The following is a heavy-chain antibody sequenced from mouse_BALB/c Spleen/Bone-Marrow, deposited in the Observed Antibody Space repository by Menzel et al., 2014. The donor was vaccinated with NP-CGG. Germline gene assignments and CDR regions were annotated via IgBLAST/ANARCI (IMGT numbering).Heavy chain of an antibody. J-gene: IGHJ1*01. V-gene: IGHV14-3*02. Sequence: DVQLVESGAELVKPGASVKLSCTASGFNIKDTYMHWVKQRPEQGLEWIGRIDPANGNTKYDPKFQGKATITADTSSNRAYLQLSSLTSEDTAVYCCATMISDWYFDGWGAGTTVTVSS. CDR1: GFNIKDTY. D-gene: IGHD2-4*01. CDR2: IDPANGNT. CDR3: ATMISDWYFDG.